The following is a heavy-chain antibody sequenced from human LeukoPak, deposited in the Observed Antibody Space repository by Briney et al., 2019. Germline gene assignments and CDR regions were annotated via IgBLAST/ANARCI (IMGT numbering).Heavy chain of an antibody. D-gene: IGHD6-19*01. Sequence: PAETLSLTCTVSGGSISSSSYYWGWILQPPGKGLEWIGSIYYSGSTYYNPSLKSRVTISVDTSKNQFSLKLSSVTAADTAVYYCASGFPAVQVPQDANWFDPWGQGTLVTVSS. CDR3: ASGFPAVQVPQDANWFDP. J-gene: IGHJ5*02. CDR2: IYYSGST. V-gene: IGHV4-39*01. CDR1: GGSISSSSYY.